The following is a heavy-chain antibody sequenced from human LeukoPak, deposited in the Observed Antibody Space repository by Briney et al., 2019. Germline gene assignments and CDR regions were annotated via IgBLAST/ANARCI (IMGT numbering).Heavy chain of an antibody. D-gene: IGHD1-7*01. V-gene: IGHV1-69*06. CDR3: ATGYNWNYGGDAFDI. Sequence: SVKVSCKASGGTFSSYAISWVRQAPGQGLEWMGGIIPIFGTANYAQKFQGRVTMTEDTSTDTAYMELSSLRSEDTAVYYCATGYNWNYGGDAFDIWGQGTMVTVSS. J-gene: IGHJ3*02. CDR1: GGTFSSYA. CDR2: IIPIFGTA.